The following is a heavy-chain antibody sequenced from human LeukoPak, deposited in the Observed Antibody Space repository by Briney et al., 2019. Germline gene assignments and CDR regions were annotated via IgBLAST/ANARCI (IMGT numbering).Heavy chain of an antibody. J-gene: IGHJ4*02. Sequence: GGSLRLSCTASGFAFSSYNMKWVRQAPGKGLEWVSFISTTSTYIYYADSVKGRFTVSRDNSKNLLYLQMDSLRVEDTAVYYCARAGTCSSTSCDGGIEYWGQGTLVTVSS. CDR2: ISTTSTYI. CDR3: ARAGTCSSTSCDGGIEY. CDR1: GFAFSSYN. V-gene: IGHV3-21*05. D-gene: IGHD2-2*01.